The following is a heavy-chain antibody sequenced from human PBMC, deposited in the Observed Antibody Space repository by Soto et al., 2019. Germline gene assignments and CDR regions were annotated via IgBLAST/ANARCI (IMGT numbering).Heavy chain of an antibody. CDR2: ISSTGRTI. D-gene: IGHD4-17*01. CDR1: RFVFRDYY. Sequence: PGGSLRLSCAASRFVFRDYYMSWIRQAPGKGLEWVAYISSTGRTIYYADSVRGRFTISRDDAKNSLYLQMNSLRAEDTAVYYCASSYGGNAHFAFDFWGQGTMVTVSS. J-gene: IGHJ3*01. V-gene: IGHV3-11*01. CDR3: ASSYGGNAHFAFDF.